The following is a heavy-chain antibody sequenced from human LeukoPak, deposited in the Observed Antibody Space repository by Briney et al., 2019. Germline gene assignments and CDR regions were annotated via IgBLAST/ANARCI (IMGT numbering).Heavy chain of an antibody. CDR3: ARDLTPYCTNGVCFDAFDI. V-gene: IGHV3-23*01. J-gene: IGHJ3*02. D-gene: IGHD2-8*01. CDR2: ISGSGGST. Sequence: GGSLRLSCAASGFTFSSYAMSWVRQAPGKGLEWVSAISGSGGSTYHADSVKGRFTISRDNSKNTLYLQMNSLRAEDTAVYYCARDLTPYCTNGVCFDAFDIWGQGTMVTVSP. CDR1: GFTFSSYA.